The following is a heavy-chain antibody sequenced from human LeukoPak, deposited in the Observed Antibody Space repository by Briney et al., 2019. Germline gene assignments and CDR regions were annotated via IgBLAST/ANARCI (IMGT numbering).Heavy chain of an antibody. CDR2: INPNSGGT. CDR1: GYTFTGYY. V-gene: IGHV1-2*02. CDR3: ARASVIRYFDWLAY. D-gene: IGHD3-9*01. J-gene: IGHJ4*02. Sequence: ASVKVSCKASGYTFTGYYMHWVRQAPGQGLEWMGWINPNSGGTNYAQKFQGRVTMTRDTSISTAYMELSRLRSDDTAVYYCARASVIRYFDWLAYWGQGTLVTVSS.